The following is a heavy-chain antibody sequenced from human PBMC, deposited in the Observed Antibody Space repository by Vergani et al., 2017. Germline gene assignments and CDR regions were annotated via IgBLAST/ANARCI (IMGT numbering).Heavy chain of an antibody. CDR1: GFTFSSYG. D-gene: IGHD2-2*01. Sequence: VQLVESGGGLVQPGGSLRLSCAASGFTFSSYGMHWVRQAPGKGLEWVAVISYDGSNKYYADSVKGRFTISRDNSKNTLYLQMNSLRAEDTAVYYCVRFEGYHWGQGTLVTVSS. J-gene: IGHJ4*02. CDR3: VRFEGYH. CDR2: ISYDGSNK. V-gene: IGHV3-30*03.